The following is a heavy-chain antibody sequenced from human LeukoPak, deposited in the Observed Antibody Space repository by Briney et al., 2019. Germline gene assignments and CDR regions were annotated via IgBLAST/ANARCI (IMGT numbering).Heavy chain of an antibody. J-gene: IGHJ3*02. V-gene: IGHV1-2*02. CDR2: INPNSGGT. D-gene: IGHD2-8*01. CDR1: GYTFTGYY. CDR3: ARVIVPMREAFDI. Sequence: GASVRVSCKASGYTFTGYYMHWVRQAPGQGLEWMGWINPNSGGTNYAQKFQGRVTMTRDTSISTAYMELSRLRSDDTAVYYCARVIVPMREAFDIWGQGTMVTVSS.